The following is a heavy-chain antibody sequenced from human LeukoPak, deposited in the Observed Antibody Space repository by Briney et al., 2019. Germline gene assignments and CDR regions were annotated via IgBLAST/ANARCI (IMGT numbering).Heavy chain of an antibody. J-gene: IGHJ4*02. Sequence: PGGSLRLSCAASGFTFSTYVLHWVRQAPGKGLQWVAVISYDGSNKYYADSVKGRFTISRDNSKNTLYLQMNILRPGVTVGYYCARGGGEYTSGWYQFFDFWGQGTLVTVSS. D-gene: IGHD6-19*01. V-gene: IGHV3-30-3*01. CDR2: ISYDGSNK. CDR3: ARGGGEYTSGWYQFFDF. CDR1: GFTFSTYV.